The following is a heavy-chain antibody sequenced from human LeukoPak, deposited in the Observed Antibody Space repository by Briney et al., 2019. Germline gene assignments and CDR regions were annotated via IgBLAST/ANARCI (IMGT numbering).Heavy chain of an antibody. CDR3: ARTRYCSSTSCPDFDY. Sequence: ASVKVSCKASGGTFSTYAISWVRQAPGQGLEWMGRIIPILGITNFAQKFQGRVTITADKSTSTAYMELSSLRSEDTAVYYCARTRYCSSTSCPDFDYWGQGTLVTVSS. CDR2: IIPILGIT. D-gene: IGHD2-2*01. V-gene: IGHV1-69*04. J-gene: IGHJ4*02. CDR1: GGTFSTYA.